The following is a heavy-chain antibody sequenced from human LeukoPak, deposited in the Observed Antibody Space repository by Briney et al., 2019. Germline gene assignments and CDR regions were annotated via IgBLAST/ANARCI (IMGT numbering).Heavy chain of an antibody. CDR2: ISGSGGST. CDR1: GFTFSSYA. Sequence: PGGSLRLSCAASGFTFSSYAMSWVRQAPGTGLEWVSAISGSGGSTYYADSVKGRFTISRDNSKNTLYLQMNSLRAEDTAVYYCAKDGSITMIVVVIGAFDISGQGTMVTVSS. D-gene: IGHD3-22*01. V-gene: IGHV3-23*01. CDR3: AKDGSITMIVVVIGAFDI. J-gene: IGHJ3*02.